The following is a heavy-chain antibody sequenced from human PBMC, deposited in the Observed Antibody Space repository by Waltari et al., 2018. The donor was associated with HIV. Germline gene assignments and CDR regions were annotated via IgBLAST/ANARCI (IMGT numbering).Heavy chain of an antibody. CDR2: MDQEGSRR. Sequence: EVQLVESGGGLVRPGLSLRLSCAASGFSFRPYWMHWVRQVPGKGPVGVSRMDQEGSRRSYADSVKGRFTISRDNARNILYLQMNSLRVEDTAVYYCARMTSPYFIDYWGLGTLVTVSS. D-gene: IGHD2-21*02. CDR1: GFSFRPYW. CDR3: ARMTSPYFIDY. J-gene: IGHJ4*02. V-gene: IGHV3-74*01.